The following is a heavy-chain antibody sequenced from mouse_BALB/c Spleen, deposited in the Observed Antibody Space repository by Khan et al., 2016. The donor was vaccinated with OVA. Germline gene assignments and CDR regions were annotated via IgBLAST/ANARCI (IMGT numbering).Heavy chain of an antibody. V-gene: IGHV1-7*01. Sequence: QVQLKQSGAELAKPGASVKMSCKASGYTFTNYWMHWVKQRPGQGLEWIGYINPSNIYTKYNQKFKDKATLTADKSSSTAYMQLRSLTAEDSAVYYWARRLPPDYYARDYWGQGTSVTVSS. D-gene: IGHD3-2*02. CDR3: ARRLPPDYYARDY. CDR2: INPSNIYT. J-gene: IGHJ4*01. CDR1: GYTFTNYW.